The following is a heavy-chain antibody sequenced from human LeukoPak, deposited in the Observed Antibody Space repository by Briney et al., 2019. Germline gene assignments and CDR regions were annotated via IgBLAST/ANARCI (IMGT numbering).Heavy chain of an antibody. V-gene: IGHV1-2*02. CDR1: GYTFTGYY. J-gene: IGHJ4*02. CDR2: LNVKSGGT. Sequence: ASVKVSCKASGYTFTGYYMHWVRQAPGEGLEWMGWLNVKSGGTNYAQKFQGKVTMTRDTSITTAYMELNSLRSDDTAMYYCVRDRADRYSEYRFDYWGQGTLVTVSS. CDR3: VRDRADRYSEYRFDY. D-gene: IGHD2-21*02.